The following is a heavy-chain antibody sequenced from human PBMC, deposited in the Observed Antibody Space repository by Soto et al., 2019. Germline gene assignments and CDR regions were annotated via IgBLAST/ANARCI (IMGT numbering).Heavy chain of an antibody. D-gene: IGHD3-22*01. Sequence: ASVKVSCKASGYTFTSYGISWVRQAPGQGLEWMGWISAYNGNTNYAQKLQGRVTMTTDTSTSTAYMELRSLRSDDTAVYYCARDGENYYDSSGYNNYYYYYGMDVWGQGTTVTVSS. V-gene: IGHV1-18*01. CDR2: ISAYNGNT. CDR3: ARDGENYYDSSGYNNYYYYYGMDV. CDR1: GYTFTSYG. J-gene: IGHJ6*02.